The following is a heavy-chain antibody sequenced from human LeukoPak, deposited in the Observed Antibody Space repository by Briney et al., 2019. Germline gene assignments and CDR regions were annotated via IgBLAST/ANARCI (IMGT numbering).Heavy chain of an antibody. CDR2: ISGGGSST. CDR3: AKYRTADSSGYSHY. Sequence: GGSLRLSCAASGSTFSTYAMSWVRQAPGKGLEWVSTISGGGSSTYYADSVKGRFTISRDNSKNTLFLQMNSLRAEDTAVYYCAKYRTADSSGYSHYWGQGTLVTVSS. CDR1: GSTFSTYA. D-gene: IGHD3-22*01. J-gene: IGHJ4*02. V-gene: IGHV3-23*01.